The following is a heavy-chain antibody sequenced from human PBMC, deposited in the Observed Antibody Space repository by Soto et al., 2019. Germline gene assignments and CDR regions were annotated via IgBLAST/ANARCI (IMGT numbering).Heavy chain of an antibody. V-gene: IGHV3-23*01. CDR1: RFTFSSYA. CDR2: ISNSGDST. CDR3: ATGLTTYAY. Sequence: EVQLLDSGGGLVQPGESLRLSCAASRFTFSSYAMSWVRQAPGKGLEWVSAISNSGDSTFYADSVKGRFTISRDNSKNTLSLQMNSLRAEDTAVYYCATGLTTYAYWGQGTLVTVSS. D-gene: IGHD1-1*01. J-gene: IGHJ4*02.